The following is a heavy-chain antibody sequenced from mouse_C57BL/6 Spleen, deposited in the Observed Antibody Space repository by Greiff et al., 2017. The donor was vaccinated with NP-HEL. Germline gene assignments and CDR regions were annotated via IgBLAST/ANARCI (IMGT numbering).Heavy chain of an antibody. V-gene: IGHV1-50*01. J-gene: IGHJ3*01. Sequence: QQSCKASGYTFTSYWMQWVKQRPGQGLEWIGEIDPSDSYTNYNQKFKGKATLTVDTSSSTAYMQLSSLTSEDSAVYYCARRYYGSSSWFAYWGQGTLVTVSA. D-gene: IGHD1-1*01. CDR3: ARRYYGSSSWFAY. CDR1: GYTFTSYW. CDR2: IDPSDSYT.